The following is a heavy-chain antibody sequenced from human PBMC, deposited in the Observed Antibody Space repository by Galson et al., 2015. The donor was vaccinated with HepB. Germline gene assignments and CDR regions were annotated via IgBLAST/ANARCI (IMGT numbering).Heavy chain of an antibody. D-gene: IGHD4-17*01. V-gene: IGHV3-11*05. CDR1: GFTFSDYY. CDR3: ARGGDGDAFDI. Sequence: SLRLSCAASGFTFSDYYMSWIRQAPGKGLEWVSYISSSSSYTSYADSVKGRFTISRDNAKNSLYLQMNSLRAEDTAVYYCARGGDGDAFDIWGQGTMVTVSS. CDR2: ISSSSSYT. J-gene: IGHJ3*02.